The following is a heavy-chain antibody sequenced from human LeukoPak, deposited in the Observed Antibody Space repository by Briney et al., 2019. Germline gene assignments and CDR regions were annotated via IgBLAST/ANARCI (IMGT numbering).Heavy chain of an antibody. CDR3: AKDLMLTTNGYFDY. CDR1: GFTFSSYA. D-gene: IGHD4-11*01. J-gene: IGHJ4*02. V-gene: IGHV3-23*01. Sequence: GGSLRLTCAASGFTFSSYAMSWVRQAAGKGLEWVSTITSNGGGTYYADSVKGRFTISSDNSKNTLYLQMNSLRAEDTALYYCAKDLMLTTNGYFDYWGQGTLVTVSS. CDR2: ITSNGGGT.